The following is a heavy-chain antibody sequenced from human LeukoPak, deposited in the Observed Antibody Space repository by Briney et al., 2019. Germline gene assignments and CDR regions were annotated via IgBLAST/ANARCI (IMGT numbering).Heavy chain of an antibody. CDR1: GYTFTSYG. CDR2: ISAYNGNT. J-gene: IGHJ6*03. D-gene: IGHD4-11*01. CDR3: ARVNSNGVYYYYYYMDV. Sequence: GASVKVSCKASGYTFTSYGISWVRQAPGQGLEWMGWISAYNGNTNYAQKLQGRVTITADESTSTAYMELSSLRSEDTAVYYCARVNSNGVYYYYYYMDVWGKGTTVTVSS. V-gene: IGHV1-18*04.